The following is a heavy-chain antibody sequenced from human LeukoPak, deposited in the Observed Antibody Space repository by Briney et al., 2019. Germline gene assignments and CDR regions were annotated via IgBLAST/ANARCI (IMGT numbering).Heavy chain of an antibody. J-gene: IGHJ4*02. V-gene: IGHV4-4*02. CDR2: IYHSGST. D-gene: IGHD6-13*01. Sequence: PSETLSLTCAVSGGSISSSNWWSWVRQPPGKGLEWIGEIYHSGSTNYNPSLKSRVTISVDTSKNQFSLKLTSVTAADTAVYYCARVASSSWPFDYWGQGTLVTVS. CDR3: ARVASSSWPFDY. CDR1: GGSISSSNW.